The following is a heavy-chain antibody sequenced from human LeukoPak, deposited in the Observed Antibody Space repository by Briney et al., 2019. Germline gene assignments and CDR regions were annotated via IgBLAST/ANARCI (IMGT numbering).Heavy chain of an antibody. V-gene: IGHV3-11*04. J-gene: IGHJ4*02. CDR1: GFTFSDYY. CDR2: ISSSGSTI. Sequence: GGSLRLSCAASGFTFSDYYMSWIRQAPGKGLEWVSYISSSGSTIYYADSVKGRFTISRDNAKNSLYLQMNSLRAEDTAVYYCARSTGSYYDRTGVAAHWGQGTLVTVSS. D-gene: IGHD3-22*01. CDR3: ARSTGSYYDRTGVAAH.